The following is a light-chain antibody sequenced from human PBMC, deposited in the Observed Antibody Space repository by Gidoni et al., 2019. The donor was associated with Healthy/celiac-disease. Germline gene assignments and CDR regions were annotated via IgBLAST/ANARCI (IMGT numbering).Light chain of an antibody. CDR1: SSNIGSNT. Sequence: QSVLTQPPSASGTPGQRVTISCSGSSSNIGSNTVNWYQQLQGTAPKLLIYSNNQRPSGVPDRFSGSKSGTSASLAISGLQSEDEADYYCAAWDDSLNVVVFGGGTKLTVL. CDR3: AAWDDSLNVVV. CDR2: SNN. V-gene: IGLV1-44*01. J-gene: IGLJ2*01.